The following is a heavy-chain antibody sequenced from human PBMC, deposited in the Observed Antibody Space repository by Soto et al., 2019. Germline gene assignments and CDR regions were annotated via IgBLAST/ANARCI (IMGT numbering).Heavy chain of an antibody. CDR3: ARVEAYYYDSSGYYYRYYFDY. Sequence: QVQLQESGPGLVKPSQTLSLTCTVSGGSISSGGYYWSWIRQHPGKGLEWIGYIYYSGSTYYNPSLKRRVTISVDTSKNQFSLKLSSVTAADTAVYYCARVEAYYYDSSGYYYRYYFDYWGQGTLVTVSS. V-gene: IGHV4-31*03. CDR1: GGSISSGGYY. J-gene: IGHJ4*02. CDR2: IYYSGST. D-gene: IGHD3-22*01.